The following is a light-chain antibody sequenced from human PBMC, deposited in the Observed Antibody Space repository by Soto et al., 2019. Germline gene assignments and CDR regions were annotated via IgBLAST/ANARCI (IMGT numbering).Light chain of an antibody. J-gene: IGKJ2*01. CDR3: QLYDSSSYT. Sequence: EIVLTQSPGTLSLSPGERATLSCRASQSITSSYLTWYQQKPGQAPRLLICGASRRATDIPDRFSGSGSGTDFTLTISRLEPEDFAVYYCQLYDSSSYTFGQGTKLEIK. CDR2: GAS. V-gene: IGKV3-20*01. CDR1: QSITSSY.